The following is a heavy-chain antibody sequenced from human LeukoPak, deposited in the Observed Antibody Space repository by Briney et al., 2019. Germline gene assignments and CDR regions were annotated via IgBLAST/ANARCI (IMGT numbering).Heavy chain of an antibody. D-gene: IGHD4-23*01. J-gene: IGHJ4*02. CDR1: GGSVSSGDYY. V-gene: IGHV4-30-4*02. CDR3: ARGGGNYGGNSMDY. CDR2: IYYSGST. Sequence: PSETLSLTCTVSGGSVSSGDYYWSWIRQPPGKGLEWIGYIYYSGSTYYNPSLKSRVTISVDTSENQFSLKLSSVTAADTAVYYCARGGGNYGGNSMDYWGQGTLVTVSS.